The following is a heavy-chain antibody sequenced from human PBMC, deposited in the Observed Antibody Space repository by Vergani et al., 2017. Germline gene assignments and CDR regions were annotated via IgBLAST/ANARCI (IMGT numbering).Heavy chain of an antibody. CDR3: AKEKYYYDSSGYYADHDAFDI. J-gene: IGHJ3*02. V-gene: IGHV3-23*01. D-gene: IGHD3-22*01. CDR2: ISGSGGST. Sequence: EVQLLESGGGLVQPGGSLRLSCAASGFTFSSYAMSWVRQAPGKGLDWVSAISGSGGSTYYADSVKGRFTISRDNSKNTLYLQMNSLRAEDTAVYYCAKEKYYYDSSGYYADHDAFDIWGQGTMVTVSS. CDR1: GFTFSSYA.